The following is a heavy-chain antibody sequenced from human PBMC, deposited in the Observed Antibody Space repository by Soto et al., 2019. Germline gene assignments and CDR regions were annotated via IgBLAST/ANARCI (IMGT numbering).Heavy chain of an antibody. CDR2: IKSETDGGTI. J-gene: IGHJ6*02. V-gene: IGHV3-15*01. CDR3: VKWKVGDYSGVGV. Sequence: EVQLVESGGGLVKPGGSLRLSFEASGITLRTAWMTWVRQAPGKGLEWVGRIKSETDGGTIDYAAPVKGRFTISRDDSKNTLYLQMNNLKIEDSALYYCVKWKVGDYSGVGVWGQGTTVTVSS. D-gene: IGHD1-1*01. CDR1: GITLRTAW.